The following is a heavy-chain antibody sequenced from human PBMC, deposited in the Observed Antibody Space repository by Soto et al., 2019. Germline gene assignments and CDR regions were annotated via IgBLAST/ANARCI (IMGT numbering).Heavy chain of an antibody. J-gene: IGHJ6*03. V-gene: IGHV3-33*01. CDR2: IWYDGSNK. CDR1: GFTFSSYG. Sequence: QVQLVESGGGVVQPGRSLRLSCAASGFTFSSYGMHWVRQAPGKGLEWVTVIWYDGSNKYYADSVKGRFTISRDNSKNTLYLQMNSLRAEDTAVYYCARDPYDFWSGSHYMDVWGKGTTVTVSS. CDR3: ARDPYDFWSGSHYMDV. D-gene: IGHD3-3*01.